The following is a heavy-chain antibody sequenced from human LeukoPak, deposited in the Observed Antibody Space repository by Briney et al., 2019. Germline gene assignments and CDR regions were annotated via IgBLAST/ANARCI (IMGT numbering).Heavy chain of an antibody. CDR2: INPNSGGT. CDR1: GYTFTGYY. V-gene: IGHV1-2*02. D-gene: IGHD3-10*01. Sequence: ASVKVSCKASGYTFTGYYMHWVRQAPGQGLEWMGWINPNSGGTNYAQKFQGRVTMTRDTSISTAYMELSSLRSEDTAVYYCAREGTGLYYGSGSYYNENWFDPWGQGTLVTVSS. CDR3: AREGTGLYYGSGSYYNENWFDP. J-gene: IGHJ5*02.